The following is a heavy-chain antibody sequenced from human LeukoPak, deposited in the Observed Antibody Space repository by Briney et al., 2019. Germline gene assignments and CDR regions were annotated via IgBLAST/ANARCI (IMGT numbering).Heavy chain of an antibody. Sequence: GGSLRLSCAASGFTFSSYAMSWVRQAPGKGLEWVSAISGSGGSTYYADSVKGRFTISRDNSKNTLYLQMNGLRAEDTAVYYCAKVEASYGDYYFDYWGQGTLVTVSS. D-gene: IGHD4-17*01. CDR1: GFTFSSYA. V-gene: IGHV3-23*01. CDR3: AKVEASYGDYYFDY. CDR2: ISGSGGST. J-gene: IGHJ4*02.